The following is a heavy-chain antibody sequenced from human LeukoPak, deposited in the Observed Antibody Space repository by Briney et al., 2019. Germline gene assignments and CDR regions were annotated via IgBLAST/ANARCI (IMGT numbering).Heavy chain of an antibody. J-gene: IGHJ3*02. CDR1: GFTFSSYA. CDR3: AREGSSVYYRDHAFDI. Sequence: GGSLRLSCAASGFTFSSYAMSWVRQAPGKGLEWVSAISGSGGSTYYADSVKGRFTISRDNAKNSLYLQMNSLRDEDTAVYYCAREGSSVYYRDHAFDIWGQGTMVTVSS. D-gene: IGHD3-22*01. CDR2: ISGSGGST. V-gene: IGHV3-23*01.